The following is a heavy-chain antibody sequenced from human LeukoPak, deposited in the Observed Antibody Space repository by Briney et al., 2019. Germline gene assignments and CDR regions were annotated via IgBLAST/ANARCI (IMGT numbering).Heavy chain of an antibody. V-gene: IGHV4-34*01. CDR1: GGSFSGYY. J-gene: IGHJ3*02. Sequence: PSETLSLTCAVYGGSFSGYYWSWIRQPPGKGLEWIGEINHSGSTNYNPSLKSRVTISVDTSKNQFSLKLSSVTAADTAVHYCARGPLVPAADDAFDIWGQGTMVTVSS. D-gene: IGHD2-2*01. CDR3: ARGPLVPAADDAFDI. CDR2: INHSGST.